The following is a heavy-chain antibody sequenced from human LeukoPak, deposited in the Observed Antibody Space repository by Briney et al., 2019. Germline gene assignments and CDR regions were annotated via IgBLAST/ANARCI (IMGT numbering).Heavy chain of an antibody. J-gene: IGHJ3*02. CDR3: ASESGYYDSRGYSGVLDI. CDR2: IHSRGSL. CDR1: GGSINNYY. D-gene: IGHD3-22*01. V-gene: IGHV4-59*01. Sequence: SETLSLTCTVSGGSINNYYWSWIRQPPGKGLEWIGYIHSRGSLSYNPSLESRVTITVDTSKNQFSLKLTSVTAADTAVYYCASESGYYDSRGYSGVLDIWGQGTMVTVSS.